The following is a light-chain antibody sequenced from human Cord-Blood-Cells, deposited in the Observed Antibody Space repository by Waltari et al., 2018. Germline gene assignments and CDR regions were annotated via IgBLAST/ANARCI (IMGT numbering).Light chain of an antibody. CDR3: QQRSNWPPA. CDR1: QSCSSY. V-gene: IGKV3-11*02. J-gene: IGKJ3*01. Sequence: EIVLTQSPAPLSLSPWERPTLSCTASQSCSSYLAWYQQKPGQAPMLLIYDASNRATVIPARFSGSGSGRDFTLTISSLEPEDFAFYYCQQRSNWPPAFGPGTKVDIK. CDR2: DAS.